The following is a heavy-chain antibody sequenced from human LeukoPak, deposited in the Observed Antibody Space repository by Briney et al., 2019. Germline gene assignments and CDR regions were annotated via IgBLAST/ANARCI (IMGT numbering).Heavy chain of an antibody. CDR3: AKDLYDFWSGYPLY. CDR2: IKSKTDGGST. V-gene: IGHV3-15*07. J-gene: IGHJ4*02. CDR1: DFTFSIAW. Sequence: PGGSLRLSCAASDFTFSIAWMNWVRQAPGKGLEWVGRIKSKTDGGSTDYAAPVKGRFTISRDDSKDTLYLQMNSLRAEDTAVYYCAKDLYDFWSGYPLYWGQGTLVTVSS. D-gene: IGHD3-3*01.